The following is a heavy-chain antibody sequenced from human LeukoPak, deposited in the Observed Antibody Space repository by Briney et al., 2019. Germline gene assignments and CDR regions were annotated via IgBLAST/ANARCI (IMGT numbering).Heavy chain of an antibody. CDR1: GGSISSYY. CDR3: ARRTSSGWYLFDY. D-gene: IGHD6-19*01. V-gene: IGHV4-59*08. J-gene: IGHJ4*02. CDR2: IYYSGST. Sequence: SETLSLTCTVSGGSISSYYWSWIRQPPGKGLEWIGYIYYSGSTNYNPSLKSRVTISVDTSKNQFSLKLSSVTAADTAVYYCARRTSSGWYLFDYWGQGTLVTVPS.